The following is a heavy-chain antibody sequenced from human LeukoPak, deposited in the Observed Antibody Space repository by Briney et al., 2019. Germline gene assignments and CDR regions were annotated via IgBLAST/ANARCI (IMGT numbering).Heavy chain of an antibody. Sequence: SETLSLTCTVSGGSISSSSYYWGWIRPPPGKGLGWITSIYYSGATYYNPSLKSRVTLSVDTSKTQLTLKLSSLTNANSAVDSCETEYKRVSRVVSGTVDHWGQGTLVTVSS. D-gene: IGHD2-15*01. CDR3: ETEYKRVSRVVSGTVDH. CDR2: IYYSGAT. V-gene: IGHV4-39*02. J-gene: IGHJ4*02. CDR1: GGSISSSSYY.